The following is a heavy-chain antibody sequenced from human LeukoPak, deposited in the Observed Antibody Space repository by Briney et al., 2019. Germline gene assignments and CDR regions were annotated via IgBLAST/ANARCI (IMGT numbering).Heavy chain of an antibody. CDR1: GFTFSTYA. V-gene: IGHV3-23*01. Sequence: GGSLRLSCAASGFTFSTYAMNWVRQAPGKGLEWVSDINGSGDRTYYADSVKGRFTISRENSKNTLYLQMKSLRAEDTAVYYCARVGYSSSSVDYWGQGTLVTVSS. J-gene: IGHJ4*02. CDR2: INGSGDRT. CDR3: ARVGYSSSSVDY. D-gene: IGHD6-6*01.